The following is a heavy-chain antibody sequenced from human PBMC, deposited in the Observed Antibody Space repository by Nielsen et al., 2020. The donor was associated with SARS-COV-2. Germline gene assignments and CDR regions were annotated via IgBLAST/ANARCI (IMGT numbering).Heavy chain of an antibody. CDR2: IISIFGTA. Sequence: WVRQAPGQGLEWMGGIISIFGTANYAQKFQGRVTITADESTSTAYMELSSLRSEDTAVYYCARVRYCSSTSCYDDVPYYYYMDVWGKGTTVTVSS. V-gene: IGHV1-69*01. D-gene: IGHD2-2*01. J-gene: IGHJ6*03. CDR3: ARVRYCSSTSCYDDVPYYYYMDV.